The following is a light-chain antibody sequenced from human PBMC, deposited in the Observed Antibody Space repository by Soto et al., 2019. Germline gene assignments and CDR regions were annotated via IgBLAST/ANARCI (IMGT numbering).Light chain of an antibody. J-gene: IGLJ1*01. CDR2: EVN. CDR3: NSRDSSGNHV. V-gene: IGLV2-8*01. Sequence: QSALTQPPSASGSPGQSVTISCIGTSSDVGGYNYVSWYQQHPGKAPKLMIYEVNKRPSGVPDRFSGSSSGNTASLTITGAQAEDEADYYCNSRDSSGNHVFGTGTKLTVL. CDR1: SSDVGGYNY.